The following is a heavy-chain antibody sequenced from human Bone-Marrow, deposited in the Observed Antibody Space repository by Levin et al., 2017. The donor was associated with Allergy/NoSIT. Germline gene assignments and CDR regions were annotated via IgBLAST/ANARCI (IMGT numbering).Heavy chain of an antibody. CDR3: AKDALLTMSGRFYPSHGMYV. J-gene: IGHJ6*02. Sequence: GGSLRLSCAASGFTFSTYAMSWVRQAPGKGLEWFSSISKTGINTHYADSVKGRFIISRDNSKITLYLQMNSLRAEDTAIYFFAKDALLTMSGRFYPSHGMYVWGHGATVPVSS. V-gene: IGHV3-23*01. CDR1: GFTFSTYA. CDR2: ISKTGINT. D-gene: IGHD2/OR15-2a*01.